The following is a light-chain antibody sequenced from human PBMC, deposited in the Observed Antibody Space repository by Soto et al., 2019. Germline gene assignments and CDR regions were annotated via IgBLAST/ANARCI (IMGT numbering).Light chain of an antibody. J-gene: IGKJ1*01. CDR2: GAS. CDR3: QHYNSYSEA. V-gene: IGKV3D-15*01. Sequence: PGERATLSCRASQSVSSYLAWYQQKPGQAPRLLIYGASSRATGIPDRFSGSGSGTDFTLTISSLQPDDFATYYCQHYNSYSEAFGQGTKVDIK. CDR1: QSVSSY.